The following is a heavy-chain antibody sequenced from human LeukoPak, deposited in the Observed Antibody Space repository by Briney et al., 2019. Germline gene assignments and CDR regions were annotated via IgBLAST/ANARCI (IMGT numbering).Heavy chain of an antibody. D-gene: IGHD5-24*01. J-gene: IGHJ4*02. V-gene: IGHV3-48*01. Sequence: SSETPSLTCTVSGGSISSSSYYWGWIRQPPGKGLECVSYISSSSSTIYYADSVKGRFAISRDNAKNSLYLQMNSLRAEDTAVYYCARDVKRGYNSRAFDYWGQGTLVTVSS. CDR2: ISSSSSTI. CDR3: ARDVKRGYNSRAFDY. CDR1: GGSISSSS.